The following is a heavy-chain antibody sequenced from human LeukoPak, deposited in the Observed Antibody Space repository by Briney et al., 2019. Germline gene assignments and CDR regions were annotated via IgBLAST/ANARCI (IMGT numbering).Heavy chain of an antibody. J-gene: IGHJ5*02. CDR1: GGSISSYY. Sequence: SETLSLTCTVSGGSISSYYWSWIRQPPGKGLEWIGYIYYSGSTNYNPSLKSRVTISVDTSKNQFSLKLSSVTAADTAVYYCARGYCSGGSCPNDKNWFDPWGQGTLVTVSS. CDR3: ARGYCSGGSCPNDKNWFDP. V-gene: IGHV4-59*01. CDR2: IYYSGST. D-gene: IGHD2-15*01.